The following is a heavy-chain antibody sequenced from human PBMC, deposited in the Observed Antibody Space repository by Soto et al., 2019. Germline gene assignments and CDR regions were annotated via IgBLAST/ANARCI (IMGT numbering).Heavy chain of an antibody. CDR3: ARVSYDNTGSGYFDY. J-gene: IGHJ4*02. D-gene: IGHD3-22*01. Sequence: SETLSLTCSVNGGSFGGYYWSWIGQPPGKGLEWIGEINQSGTTHYNPSLKSRVTISADTSKNQFSLMLSSVTAADTALYYCARVSYDNTGSGYFDYWGQGTPVTVSS. CDR1: GGSFGGYY. CDR2: INQSGTT. V-gene: IGHV4-34*01.